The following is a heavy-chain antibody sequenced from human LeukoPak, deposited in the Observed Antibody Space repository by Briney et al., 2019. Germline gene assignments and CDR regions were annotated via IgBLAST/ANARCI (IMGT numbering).Heavy chain of an antibody. J-gene: IGHJ4*02. CDR3: AKDMYGDFGGVDY. CDR1: GFTFSTYA. CDR2: VFNSGTST. V-gene: IGHV3-23*01. Sequence: GGSLRLSCAASGFTFSTYAMTWVRQAPGKGLEWVSVVFNSGTSTYYADSVKGRFTISRDNSKNTLHLQMSSLRAEDTAVYYCAKDMYGDFGGVDYWGQGTLVTVSS. D-gene: IGHD4-17*01.